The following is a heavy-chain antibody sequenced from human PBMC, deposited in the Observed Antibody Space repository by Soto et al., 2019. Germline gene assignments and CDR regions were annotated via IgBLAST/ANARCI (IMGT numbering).Heavy chain of an antibody. CDR1: GGTFSSYA. Sequence: QVQLVQSGAEVKKPGSSVKVSSKASGGTFSSYAISWVRQAPGQGLEWMGGIIPIFGTADYAQKFQGRVTITADDFTSTAYMELSSLRSEDTAVYYCARHLGGNHYYYGMDVWGQGTTVTVS. CDR2: IIPIFGTA. D-gene: IGHD3-16*01. J-gene: IGHJ6*02. CDR3: ARHLGGNHYYYGMDV. V-gene: IGHV1-69*12.